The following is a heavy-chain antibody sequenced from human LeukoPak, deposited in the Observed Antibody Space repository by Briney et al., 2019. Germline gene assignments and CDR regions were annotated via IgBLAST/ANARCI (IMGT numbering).Heavy chain of an antibody. Sequence: PSETLSLTCIVSGGSISSISSNNYHWGWIRQPPGKGLEWIGSIYYSGSTYYNPSLKSRVTISVDTSKNQFSLKLSSVTAADTALYYCAREMGVVTAHGIDVWGQGTTVTVSS. J-gene: IGHJ6*02. D-gene: IGHD4-23*01. V-gene: IGHV4-39*02. CDR1: GGSISSISSNNYH. CDR2: IYYSGST. CDR3: AREMGVVTAHGIDV.